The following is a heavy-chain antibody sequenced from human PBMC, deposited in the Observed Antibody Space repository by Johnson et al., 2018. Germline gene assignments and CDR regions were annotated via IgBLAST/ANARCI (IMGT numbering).Heavy chain of an antibody. CDR1: GFTFSSYG. CDR3: AGAPYSSGWYFGAFDI. D-gene: IGHD6-19*01. J-gene: IGHJ3*02. Sequence: QVQLVQSGGGVVQPGRSLRLSCAASGFTFSSYGMHWVRQAPGKGLEWVALISSDGSNEYYADSVKGRFTIPRENAKNSLSLQMNSLRAEDTALYYCAGAPYSSGWYFGAFDIWGQGTMVTVSS. V-gene: IGHV3-30*03. CDR2: ISSDGSNE.